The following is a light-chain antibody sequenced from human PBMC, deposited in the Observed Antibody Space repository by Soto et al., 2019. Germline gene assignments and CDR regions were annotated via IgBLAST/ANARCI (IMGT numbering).Light chain of an antibody. V-gene: IGKV3-20*01. J-gene: IGKJ1*01. Sequence: EIVLTQSPDTLSFSPGGKATLSCRASQTIPRNFLAWLQQKHGQAPRLLIYGSSNRPSGIPDRFSGGGSRTDFTLTISRLEPEDFAVYYCHQYGSSPPWTFGQGTKVDIK. CDR3: HQYGSSPPWT. CDR2: GSS. CDR1: QTIPRNF.